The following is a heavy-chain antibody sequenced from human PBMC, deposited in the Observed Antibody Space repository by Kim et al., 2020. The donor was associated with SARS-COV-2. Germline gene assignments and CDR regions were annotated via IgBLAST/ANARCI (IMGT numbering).Heavy chain of an antibody. CDR3: SVSGLGPYFRSIAVAGTGFDY. V-gene: IGHV1-69*13. CDR2: IIPIFGTA. Sequence: SVKVSCKASGGTFSSYAISWVRQAPGQGLEWMGGIIPIFGTANYAQKFQGRVTITADESTSTAYMELSSLRSEDTAVYYCSVSGLGPYFRSIAVAGTGFDYWGQGTLVTVSS. J-gene: IGHJ4*02. D-gene: IGHD6-19*01. CDR1: GGTFSSYA.